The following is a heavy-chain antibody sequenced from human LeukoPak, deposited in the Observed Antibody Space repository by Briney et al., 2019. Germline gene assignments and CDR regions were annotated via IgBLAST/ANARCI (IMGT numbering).Heavy chain of an antibody. CDR1: GYSFIRYH. V-gene: IGHV1-2*06. Sequence: ASVKVSCKASGYSFIRYHIHWARQAPGQGLEWMGRINPNSGGTNYAQKFQGRVTMTRDTSISTAYMELSRLRSDDTAVYYCARYITVGATYQHFDYWGQGTLVTVSS. D-gene: IGHD1-26*01. J-gene: IGHJ4*02. CDR2: INPNSGGT. CDR3: ARYITVGATYQHFDY.